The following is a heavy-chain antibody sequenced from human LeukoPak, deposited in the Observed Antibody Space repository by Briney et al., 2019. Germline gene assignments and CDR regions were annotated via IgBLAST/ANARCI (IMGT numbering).Heavy chain of an antibody. CDR2: IYYSGST. D-gene: IGHD3-9*01. V-gene: IGHV4-59*12. Sequence: SETLSLTCTVSGGSISSYYWSWIRQPPGKGLEWIGYIYYSGSTNYNPSLKSRVTISVDTSKNQFSLKLSSVTAADTAVYYCAGEYYDILTGYGSLDYWGQETLVTVSS. CDR3: AGEYYDILTGYGSLDY. J-gene: IGHJ4*02. CDR1: GGSISSYY.